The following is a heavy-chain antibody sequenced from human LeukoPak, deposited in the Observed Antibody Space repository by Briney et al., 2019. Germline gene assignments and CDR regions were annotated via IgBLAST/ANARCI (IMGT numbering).Heavy chain of an antibody. CDR1: GYTFTSYD. D-gene: IGHD1-1*01. Sequence: ASVKVSCKASGYTFTSYDINWVRQATGQGLEWMGWMNPNSGNTGYAQKFQGRVTMTRNTSISTAYMELSSLRSEDTAVYYCARAITSTTGTTSWFDPWGQGTLVTVSS. CDR2: MNPNSGNT. J-gene: IGHJ5*02. CDR3: ARAITSTTGTTSWFDP. V-gene: IGHV1-8*01.